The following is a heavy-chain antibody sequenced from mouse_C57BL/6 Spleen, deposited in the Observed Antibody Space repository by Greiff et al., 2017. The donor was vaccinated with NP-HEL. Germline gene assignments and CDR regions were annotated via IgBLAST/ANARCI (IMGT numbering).Heavy chain of an antibody. J-gene: IGHJ3*01. CDR2: IHPNSGST. V-gene: IGHV1-64*01. Sequence: VQLKQPGAELVKPGASVKLSCKASGYTFTSYWMHWVKQRPGQGLEWIGMIHPNSGSTNYNEKFKSKATLTVDKSSSTAYMQLSSLTSEDAAVYYCASNEGWFAYWGQGTLVTVSA. CDR1: GYTFTSYW. CDR3: ASNEGWFAY.